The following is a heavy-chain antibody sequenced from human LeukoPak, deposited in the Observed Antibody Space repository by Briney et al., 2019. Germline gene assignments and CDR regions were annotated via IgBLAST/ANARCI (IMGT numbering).Heavy chain of an antibody. CDR2: IIPILGIA. J-gene: IGHJ3*02. CDR3: ARGWESDSSGYYPPDAFDI. Sequence: SVKVSCKASGGTFSSYAISWVRQAPGQGLEWMGRIIPILGIANYAQKFQGRVTITADKSTSTAYMELSSLRSEDTAVYYCARGWESDSSGYYPPDAFDIWGQGTMVTVSS. D-gene: IGHD3-22*01. CDR1: GGTFSSYA. V-gene: IGHV1-69*04.